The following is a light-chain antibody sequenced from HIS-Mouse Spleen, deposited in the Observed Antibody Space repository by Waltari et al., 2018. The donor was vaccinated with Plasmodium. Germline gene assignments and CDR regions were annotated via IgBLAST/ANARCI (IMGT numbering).Light chain of an antibody. CDR2: DVS. CDR3: CSYAGSYTWV. J-gene: IGLJ3*02. Sequence: QSALTQPRSVSGSPGPSVTISRTGPSSSVGGYNYVSWYQQHPGKAPKLMIYDVSKRPSGVPDRFSGSKSGNTASLTISGLQAEDEADYYCCSYAGSYTWVFGGGTKLTVL. CDR1: SSSVGGYNY. V-gene: IGLV2-11*01.